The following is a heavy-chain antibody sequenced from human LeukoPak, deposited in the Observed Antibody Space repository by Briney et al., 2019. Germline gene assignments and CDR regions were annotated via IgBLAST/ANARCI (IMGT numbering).Heavy chain of an antibody. CDR2: IYYSGST. Sequence: AETLSLTCSASVDSISIHYGSWIRQPPGEGLEWIRYIYYSGSTSYNPSLKSRVTLSADTSKNPFSMQLSSVTAAETAVYYCARHLDSSGYSSRFGGFDPWGQGTLVTVSS. V-gene: IGHV4-59*11. CDR1: VDSISIHY. J-gene: IGHJ5*02. D-gene: IGHD3-22*01. CDR3: ARHLDSSGYSSRFGGFDP.